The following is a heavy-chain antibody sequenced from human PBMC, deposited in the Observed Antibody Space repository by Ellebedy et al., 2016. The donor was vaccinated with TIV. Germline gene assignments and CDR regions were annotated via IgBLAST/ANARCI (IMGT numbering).Heavy chain of an antibody. CDR2: INPGGGGT. CDR1: GYTFTSYD. CDR3: AREMQTTYYFDY. V-gene: IGHV1-46*01. Sequence: ASVKVSCKASGYTFTSYDINWVRQAPGQGPEWMGAINPGGGGTIYYAQRFKGRVTLTRDTSTSTVYMDLSSLRPEDMAVYFCAREMQTTYYFDYWGQGTVVTVSS. D-gene: IGHD1-1*01. J-gene: IGHJ4*02.